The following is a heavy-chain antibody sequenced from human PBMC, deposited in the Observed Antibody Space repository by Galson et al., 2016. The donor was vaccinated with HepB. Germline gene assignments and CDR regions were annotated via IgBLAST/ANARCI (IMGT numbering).Heavy chain of an antibody. CDR2: IDHSGRT. V-gene: IGHV4-34*01. J-gene: IGHJ5*02. D-gene: IGHD6-6*01. CDR1: GSSFSGYY. Sequence: TLSLTCSVYGSSFSGYYWTWIRQPPGKGLEWIGDIDHSGRTNYKSSLKGRVIISEDTSNNQFSLTLTSVTAADTAVYYCARVKTRGFGVRGATARRYNWFDPWGQGTLVTVSS. CDR3: ARVKTRGFGVRGATARRYNWFDP.